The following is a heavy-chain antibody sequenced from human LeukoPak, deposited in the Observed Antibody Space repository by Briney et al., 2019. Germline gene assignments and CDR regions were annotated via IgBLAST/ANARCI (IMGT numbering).Heavy chain of an antibody. J-gene: IGHJ4*02. CDR3: ARGKPYYYDSSGSDY. D-gene: IGHD3-22*01. CDR1: GFTFSSYW. V-gene: IGHV3-7*01. CDR2: IKQDGSEK. Sequence: GGSLRLSCAVSGFTFSSYWMSWVRQAPGKGLEWVANIKQDGSEKYYVDSVKGRFTISRDNAKNSLYLQMNSLRAEDTAVYYCARGKPYYYDSSGSDYWGQGTLVTVSS.